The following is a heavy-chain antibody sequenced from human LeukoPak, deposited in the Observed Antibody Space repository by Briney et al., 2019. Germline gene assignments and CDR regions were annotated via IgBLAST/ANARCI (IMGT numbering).Heavy chain of an antibody. CDR3: ATDGAGFDT. Sequence: SGGSLRLSCAASGFTFNNYYMSSIRQAPGKGLEWLSYINIGGTNTHYADSVKGRFTISRDNAKKSLYLEMNNLRAEDTAVYYCATDGAGFDTWGQGVLVTVSS. CDR2: INIGGTNT. CDR1: GFTFNNYY. J-gene: IGHJ5*02. V-gene: IGHV3-11*01.